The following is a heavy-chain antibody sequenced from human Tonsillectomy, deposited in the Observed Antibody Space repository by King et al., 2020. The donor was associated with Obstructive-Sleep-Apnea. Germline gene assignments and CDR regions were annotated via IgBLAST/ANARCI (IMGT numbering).Heavy chain of an antibody. CDR2: IFSNDEK. J-gene: IGHJ4*02. CDR3: ARINPWGAIRRHVSPFGF. D-gene: IGHD3-16*01. V-gene: IGHV2-26*01. CDR1: GFSLSNARMG. Sequence: TLKESGPVLMKPTETLTLTCTVSGFSLSNARMGVSWIRQPPGKALEWLAHIFSNDEKYYSTFLKSRLTNSKDTPKSQVVLTMTNPDPVDTASYNCARINPWGAIRRHVSPFGFWGQGTLVTVSS.